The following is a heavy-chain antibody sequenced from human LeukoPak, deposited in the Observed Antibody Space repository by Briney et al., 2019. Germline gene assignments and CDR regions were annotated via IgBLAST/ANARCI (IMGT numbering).Heavy chain of an antibody. Sequence: GGSLRLSCAASGFTVSSDYMSWVRQAPGKGLEWVSVIYSGGSTYYADSVKGRFTISRDNSKNTLYLQMNSLRAEDTAVYYCASSYYYDSSGYPAIWGQGTMVTVSS. CDR2: IYSGGST. D-gene: IGHD3-22*01. CDR3: ASSYYYDSSGYPAI. V-gene: IGHV3-53*01. J-gene: IGHJ3*02. CDR1: GFTVSSDY.